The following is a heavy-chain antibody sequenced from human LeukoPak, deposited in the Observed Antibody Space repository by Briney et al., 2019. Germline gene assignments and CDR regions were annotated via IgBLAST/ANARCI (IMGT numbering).Heavy chain of an antibody. CDR3: AGRHGSRSFDL. CDR1: GYTLTGYY. V-gene: IGHV1-2*02. D-gene: IGHD2-15*01. CDR2: INPNSGGT. Sequence: ASVKVSCKASGYTLTGYYMHWVRQAPGQGLEWMGWINPNSGGTNYAQKFQGRVTMTRDTSISTAYMELSSLRSEDTAVYYCAGRHGSRSFDLWGRGTLVTVSS. J-gene: IGHJ2*01.